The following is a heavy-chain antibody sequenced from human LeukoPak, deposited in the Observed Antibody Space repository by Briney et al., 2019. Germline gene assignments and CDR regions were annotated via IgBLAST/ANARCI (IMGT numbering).Heavy chain of an antibody. Sequence: SETLSLTCTVSGGSISSHYWSWIRQPPGKGLEGIGYIYYSGSTNYNPSLKSRVTISVDTSKNQFSLKLSSVTAADTAVYYCGVGIAAAAADYCGQGTLVTVSS. V-gene: IGHV4-59*11. CDR3: GVGIAAAAADY. D-gene: IGHD6-13*01. J-gene: IGHJ4*02. CDR1: GGSISSHY. CDR2: IYYSGST.